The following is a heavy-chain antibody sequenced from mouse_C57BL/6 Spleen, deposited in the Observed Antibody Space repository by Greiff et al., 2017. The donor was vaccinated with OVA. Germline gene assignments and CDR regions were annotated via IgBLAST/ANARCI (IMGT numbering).Heavy chain of an antibody. CDR3: ANYYGSGAD. CDR2: INPSSGYT. Sequence: VQLQQSGAELAKPGASVKLSCKASGYTFTSYWMHWVKQRPGQGLEWIGYINPSSGYTKYNQKFKDKATWTADKSSSTAYMQLSSLTYEDSAVYYCANYYGSGADWGQGTLVTVSA. CDR1: GYTFTSYW. D-gene: IGHD1-1*01. V-gene: IGHV1-7*01. J-gene: IGHJ3*01.